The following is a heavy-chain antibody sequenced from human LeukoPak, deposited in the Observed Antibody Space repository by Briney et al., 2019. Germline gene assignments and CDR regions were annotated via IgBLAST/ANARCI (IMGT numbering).Heavy chain of an antibody. D-gene: IGHD5-12*01. CDR2: IYYSGST. CDR1: GGSISSYY. CDR3: ARDVSGYDYYAFDI. J-gene: IGHJ3*02. V-gene: IGHV4-59*01. Sequence: PSETLSLTCTVSGGSISSYYWSWIRQPPGKGLEWIGYIYYSGSTNYNPSLKSRVTISVDTSKNQFSLKLSSVTAADTVVYYCARDVSGYDYYAFDIWGQGTMVTVSS.